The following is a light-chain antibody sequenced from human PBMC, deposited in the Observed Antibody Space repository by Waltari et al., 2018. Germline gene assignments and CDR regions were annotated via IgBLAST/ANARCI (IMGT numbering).Light chain of an antibody. CDR2: DVT. J-gene: IGLJ3*02. Sequence: QSALTQPASVSGSPGQSITISCTGTSRDIGGYNYVSWYVQYPDTAPSLSIFDVTKRPSGVSGRFAGSKSGNMASLTISGLRTEDEADYICSSYTSSSAVVFGGGTKVTVL. CDR3: SSYTSSSAVV. CDR1: SRDIGGYNY. V-gene: IGLV2-14*01.